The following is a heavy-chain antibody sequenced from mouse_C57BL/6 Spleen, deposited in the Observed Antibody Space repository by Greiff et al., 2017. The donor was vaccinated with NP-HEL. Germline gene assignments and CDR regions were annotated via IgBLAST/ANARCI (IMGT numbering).Heavy chain of an antibody. J-gene: IGHJ4*01. CDR3: ASPYAMDY. V-gene: IGHV1-82*01. CDR1: GYAFSSSW. Sequence: QVQLKQSGPELVKPGASVKISCKASGYAFSSSWMNWVKQRPGKGLEWIGRIYPGDGDTNYNGKFKGKATLTAEKSSSTAYMQLSSLTSEDSAVYFCASPYAMDYWGQGTSVTVSS. CDR2: IYPGDGDT.